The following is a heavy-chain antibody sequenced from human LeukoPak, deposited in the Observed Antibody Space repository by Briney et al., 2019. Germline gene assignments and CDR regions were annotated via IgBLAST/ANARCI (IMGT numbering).Heavy chain of an antibody. Sequence: GASVKVSCKASGYTFTSYDINWVRQATGQGLEWMGWISAYNGNTNYAQKLQGRVTMTTDTSTSTAYMELRSLRSDDTAVYYCARGGLEDYVWGSYRYASAFDIWGQGTMVTVSS. CDR2: ISAYNGNT. D-gene: IGHD3-16*02. CDR3: ARGGLEDYVWGSYRYASAFDI. V-gene: IGHV1-18*01. J-gene: IGHJ3*02. CDR1: GYTFTSYD.